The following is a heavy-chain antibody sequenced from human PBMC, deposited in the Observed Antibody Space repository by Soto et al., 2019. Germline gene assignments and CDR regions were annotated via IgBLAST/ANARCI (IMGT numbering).Heavy chain of an antibody. Sequence: SETLSLTCTVSGGSISSGGDYWSWIRQPPGKGLEWIGYIYYSGSINYNPSLKSRVTISVDTSKNQFSLKLSSVTAADTAVYYCARCLFSYGARFDPWGQGTLVTVSS. CDR1: GGSISSGGDY. D-gene: IGHD1-26*01. CDR2: IYYSGSI. J-gene: IGHJ5*02. CDR3: ARCLFSYGARFDP. V-gene: IGHV4-61*08.